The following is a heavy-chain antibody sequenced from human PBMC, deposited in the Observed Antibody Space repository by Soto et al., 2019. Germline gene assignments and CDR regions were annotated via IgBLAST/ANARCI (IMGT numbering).Heavy chain of an antibody. Sequence: PGGSLRLSCAASGSMLSSYEMNWVRQAPGKGLEWISYISTSGADILYADSVKGRFTMSRDNTKNSVYLQMNSLRADDTAVYYCARDIYGIEDFDYWGQGALVTASS. CDR3: ARDIYGIEDFDY. D-gene: IGHD1-1*01. CDR2: ISTSGADI. CDR1: GSMLSSYE. V-gene: IGHV3-48*03. J-gene: IGHJ4*02.